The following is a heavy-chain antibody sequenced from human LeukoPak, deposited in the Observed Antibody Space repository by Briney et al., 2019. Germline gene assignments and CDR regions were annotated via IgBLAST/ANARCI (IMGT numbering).Heavy chain of an antibody. Sequence: GGSLRLSCAASGFTFSSYEMNWVRQAPGKGLESASYISSSGTTIYYAGSVKGRFTISRDNAKNSLYLQMNSLRAEDTAVYYCAREGRYSGSWYWDWGQGTLVTVSS. V-gene: IGHV3-48*03. D-gene: IGHD6-13*01. CDR3: AREGRYSGSWYWD. J-gene: IGHJ4*02. CDR2: ISSSGTTI. CDR1: GFTFSSYE.